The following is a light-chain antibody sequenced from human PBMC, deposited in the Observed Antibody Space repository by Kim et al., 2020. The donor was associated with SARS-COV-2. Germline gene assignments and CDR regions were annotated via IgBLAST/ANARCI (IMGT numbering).Light chain of an antibody. Sequence: GQKVTISCSGSSSNIGNNYVSWYQQFPGTVPKILIYDNDHRPSGIPDRFSGSKSGSSATLGISGLQTGDEADYYCATWDTSLSAGVFGGGTQLTVL. CDR1: SSNIGNNY. CDR2: DND. V-gene: IGLV1-51*01. CDR3: ATWDTSLSAGV. J-gene: IGLJ3*02.